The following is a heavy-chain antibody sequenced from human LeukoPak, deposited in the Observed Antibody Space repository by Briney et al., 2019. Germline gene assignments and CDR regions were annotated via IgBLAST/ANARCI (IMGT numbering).Heavy chain of an antibody. CDR3: TGYCSSTSCPTTFDY. J-gene: IGHJ4*02. Sequence: GGSLKLSCAASGFTFSGSAMHWVRQASGRGLEWVGRIRSKANSYATAYAASVKGRFTISRDDSKNTAYLQMNSLKTEDTAVYYCTGYCSSTSCPTTFDYWGQGTLVTVSS. V-gene: IGHV3-73*01. D-gene: IGHD2-2*01. CDR2: IRSKANSYAT. CDR1: GFTFSGSA.